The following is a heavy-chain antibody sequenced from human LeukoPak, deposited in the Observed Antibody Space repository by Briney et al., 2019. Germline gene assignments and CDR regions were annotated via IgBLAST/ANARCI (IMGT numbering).Heavy chain of an antibody. J-gene: IGHJ4*02. CDR3: AKTDYYDSSGPRYYFDY. V-gene: IGHV3-53*01. CDR2: IYSGGNT. D-gene: IGHD3-22*01. CDR1: GLTFSSYW. Sequence: PAGSLRLSCAVSGLTFSSYWMSWVRQAPGKGLEWVSVIYSGGNTYYADSVKGRFTISRDNSKNTLYLQMNSLRAEDTAVYYCAKTDYYDSSGPRYYFDYWGQGTLVTVSS.